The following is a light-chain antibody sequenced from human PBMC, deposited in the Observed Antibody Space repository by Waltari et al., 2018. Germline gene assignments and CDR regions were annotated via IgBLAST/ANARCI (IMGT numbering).Light chain of an antibody. V-gene: IGKV3-20*01. CDR3: QKYGTLPAT. Sequence: EIVLTQSPGTLSLSPGERATLSCRASQSVSRTLAWYQPKPGQAPRLLIYDTSSRAAGIPDRFSGSGFGTDFSLTISRLEPEDFAVYYCQKYGTLPATFGQGTKVEIK. CDR1: QSVSRT. CDR2: DTS. J-gene: IGKJ1*01.